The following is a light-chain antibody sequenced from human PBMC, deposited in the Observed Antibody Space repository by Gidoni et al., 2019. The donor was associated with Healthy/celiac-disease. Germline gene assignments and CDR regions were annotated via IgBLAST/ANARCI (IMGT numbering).Light chain of an antibody. CDR3: QQYNNWPPLT. CDR1: QSVSSN. J-gene: IGKJ4*01. Sequence: EIVIPHSPATLSVSPGERATLSCRASQSVSSNLAWYQQKPGQAPRLLIYGASTRATGIPSRFSGSGSGTDFTLTISSLQSEDFAVYYCQQYNNWPPLTFXGXTKVEIK. CDR2: GAS. V-gene: IGKV3-15*01.